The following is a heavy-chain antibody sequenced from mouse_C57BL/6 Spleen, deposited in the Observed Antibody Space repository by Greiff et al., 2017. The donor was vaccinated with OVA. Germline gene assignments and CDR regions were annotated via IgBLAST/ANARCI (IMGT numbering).Heavy chain of an antibody. Sequence: QVQLQQSGAELVRPGASVKLSCKASGYTFTNYYMHWVKQRPGQGLEWIGRIDPADGYTNYNPKFQGKATLTVDTSSTTAYMQLSSLTSEDSEVNYCARSASNIYAAIDYWGQGTTVTVSS. V-gene: IGHV1-59*01. J-gene: IGHJ4*01. CDR2: IDPADGYT. CDR1: GYTFTNYY. CDR3: ARSASNIYAAIDY. D-gene: IGHD2-12*01.